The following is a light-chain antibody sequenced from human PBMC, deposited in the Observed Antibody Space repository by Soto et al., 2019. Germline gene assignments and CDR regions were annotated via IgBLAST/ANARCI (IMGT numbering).Light chain of an antibody. CDR2: GAS. CDR1: QSVSSIS. V-gene: IGKV3-20*01. J-gene: IGKJ1*01. Sequence: EIVLTQSPGTLSLSPGERATLSCRASQSVSSISLAWYQQKPGQAPRLLMYGASSRATGIPDRFSGSGSGTDFTLTNSRLEPEDSAVYYCQQYGSSSWTFGQGTKVEIK. CDR3: QQYGSSSWT.